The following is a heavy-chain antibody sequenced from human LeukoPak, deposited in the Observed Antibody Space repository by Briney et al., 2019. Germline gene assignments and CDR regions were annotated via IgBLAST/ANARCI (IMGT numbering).Heavy chain of an antibody. D-gene: IGHD3-10*01. V-gene: IGHV3-23*01. Sequence: GGSLRLSCAASGFTFSSYAMTWVRQAPGEGLEWVSSISGSGGSRDYADSVKGRFTISRDNSKNTLYLQMTSLRAEDTAVYYCAKDLVTGSLDYWGQGTLVTVSS. CDR2: ISGSGGSR. CDR1: GFTFSSYA. CDR3: AKDLVTGSLDY. J-gene: IGHJ4*02.